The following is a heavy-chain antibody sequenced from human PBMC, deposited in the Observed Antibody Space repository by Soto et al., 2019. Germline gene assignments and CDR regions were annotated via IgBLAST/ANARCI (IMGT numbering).Heavy chain of an antibody. Sequence: QVQLLQSGAEVKKPGASVKVSCKASGYTFTNYGITWVRQAPGQGLEWMGWISAYNGNTHYTQRLQGRVTMTTDTSTSKAYMSLRGMRSDDTAVYSCARVRQLVGYLYYYMDVWGKGTTVTVSS. D-gene: IGHD6-6*01. J-gene: IGHJ6*03. CDR3: ARVRQLVGYLYYYMDV. CDR1: GYTFTNYG. CDR2: ISAYNGNT. V-gene: IGHV1-18*01.